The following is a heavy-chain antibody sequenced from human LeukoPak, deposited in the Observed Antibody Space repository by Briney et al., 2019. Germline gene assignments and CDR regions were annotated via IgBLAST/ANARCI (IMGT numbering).Heavy chain of an antibody. CDR1: GFTFSNYA. CDR2: IGSSGGDT. Sequence: QPGRSLRLSCAASGFTFSNYAMRWVRQAPGKGLDWVSAIGSSGGDTFYADSVKGRFTISRDNSKNTLSLQMNSLRAEDTAVYYCARVFQSSMDVWGKGTTVTVSS. J-gene: IGHJ6*03. V-gene: IGHV3-23*01. CDR3: ARVFQSSMDV.